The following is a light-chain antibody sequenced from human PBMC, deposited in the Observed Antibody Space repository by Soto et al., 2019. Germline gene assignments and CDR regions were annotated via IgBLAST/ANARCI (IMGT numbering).Light chain of an antibody. V-gene: IGKV2-28*01. CDR3: MQSLPPCFT. CDR1: QSLLHGNGYNF. CDR2: LAS. J-gene: IGKJ3*01. Sequence: DIVMAQSPLSLPVTPGEPASISCRSNQSLLHGNGYNFLDWYLQKPGQSPQLLIYLASHRASRVPDRFSGSGSGTDFTLKISRVQAEDVGVYYCMQSLPPCFTFGPGTKMDIK.